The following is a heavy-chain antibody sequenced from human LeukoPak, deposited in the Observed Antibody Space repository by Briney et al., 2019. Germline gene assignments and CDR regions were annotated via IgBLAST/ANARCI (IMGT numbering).Heavy chain of an antibody. CDR2: IKGDGIST. CDR3: AKDHYWSIDY. Sequence: GESLRLSCAASGFDFSSNWMHWVRHAPGQGLVWVSRIKGDGISTNYADSVKGRFTISRDIAKNTLYLQMNSLRAEDTGVYYCAKDHYWSIDYWGRGTLVTVSS. D-gene: IGHD3-3*01. CDR1: GFDFSSNW. J-gene: IGHJ4*02. V-gene: IGHV3-74*01.